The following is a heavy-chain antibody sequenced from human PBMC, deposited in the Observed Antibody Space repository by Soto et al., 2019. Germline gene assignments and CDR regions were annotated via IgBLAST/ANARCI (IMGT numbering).Heavy chain of an antibody. D-gene: IGHD3-10*01. CDR1: GGSMSSPNW. CDR3: ATGSLYYYRSGGMWDS. Sequence: QVRLQESGPGLVKPSGTLSLTCLVSGGSMSSPNWWSWVRQAPGKGLEWIAEMHHSGATNYNPSLKSRVIISIDKSKNQFSLNLSSVTAADTAVYYCATGSLYYYRSGGMWDSWGRGALVTVSS. J-gene: IGHJ4*02. CDR2: MHHSGAT. V-gene: IGHV4-4*02.